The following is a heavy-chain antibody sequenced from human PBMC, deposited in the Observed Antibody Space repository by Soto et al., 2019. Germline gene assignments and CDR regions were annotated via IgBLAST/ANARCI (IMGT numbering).Heavy chain of an antibody. V-gene: IGHV3-30*18. CDR3: AKDRDYGDYENWFDP. D-gene: IGHD4-17*01. Sequence: GGSLRLSCAASGFTFSSYGMHWVRQAPGKGLEWVAVISYDGSNKYYADSVKGRFTISRDNSKNTLYLQMNSLRAEDTAVYYCAKDRDYGDYENWFDPWGQGTLVTVSS. J-gene: IGHJ5*02. CDR2: ISYDGSNK. CDR1: GFTFSSYG.